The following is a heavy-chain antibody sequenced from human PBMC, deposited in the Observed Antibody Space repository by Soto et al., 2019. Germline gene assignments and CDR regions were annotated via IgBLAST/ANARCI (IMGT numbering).Heavy chain of an antibody. V-gene: IGHV3-49*03. Sequence: GGSLRLSCTASGFTFGDYAMSWFRQAPGKGLEWVGFIRSKAYGGTTEYAASVKGRFTISRDDSKSIAYLQMNSLKTEDTAVYYCTRADGRLDYSSSWYPPKQIENWFDPWGQGTLVTVSS. CDR2: IRSKAYGGTT. J-gene: IGHJ5*02. D-gene: IGHD6-13*01. CDR1: GFTFGDYA. CDR3: TRADGRLDYSSSWYPPKQIENWFDP.